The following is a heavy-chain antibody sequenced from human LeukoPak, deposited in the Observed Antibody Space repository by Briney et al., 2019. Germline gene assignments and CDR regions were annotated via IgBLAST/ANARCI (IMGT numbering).Heavy chain of an antibody. CDR1: GYTLTELS. CDR3: ARVQRVKFPLKYYFDY. D-gene: IGHD3-10*01. J-gene: IGHJ4*02. CDR2: MNPNSGNT. V-gene: IGHV1-8*01. Sequence: ASVKVSCKVSGYTLTELSMHWVRQATGQGLEWMGWMNPNSGNTGYAQNFRGRVTMTRSTSTSTAYMELSSLRSEDTAVYYCARVQRVKFPLKYYFDYWGQGTLVPVSS.